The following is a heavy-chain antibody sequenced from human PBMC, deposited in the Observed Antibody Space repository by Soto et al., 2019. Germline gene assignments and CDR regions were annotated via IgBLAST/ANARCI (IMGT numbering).Heavy chain of an antibody. CDR1: GFTFSTYW. CDR3: ARDVEKRNFYEFWSGLLH. CDR2: INQDGSET. V-gene: IGHV3-7*01. J-gene: IGHJ4*01. Sequence: GGSLRLSCAASGFTFSTYWLTWVRQAPGKGLEWVANINQDGSETYSVDSVKGRFTISRDNAKNSLYLQMNSLRAEDTAVYYCARDVEKRNFYEFWSGLLHSGHRSLVTFSS. D-gene: IGHD3-3*01.